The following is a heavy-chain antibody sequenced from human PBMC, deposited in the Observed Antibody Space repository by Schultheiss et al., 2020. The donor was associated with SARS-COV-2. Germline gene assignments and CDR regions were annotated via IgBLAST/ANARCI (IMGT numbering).Heavy chain of an antibody. CDR2: IWYDGSNK. V-gene: IGHV3-33*01. J-gene: IGHJ6*02. CDR1: GFTFSSYG. CDR3: ARAPDSYYDFWSGSKNYYYYGMDV. D-gene: IGHD3-3*01. Sequence: GGSLRLSCAASGFTFSSYGMHWVRQAPGKGLEWVAVIWYDGSNKYYADSVKGRFTISRDNSKNTLYLQMNSLRAEDTAVYYCARAPDSYYDFWSGSKNYYYYGMDVWGQGTTVTVSS.